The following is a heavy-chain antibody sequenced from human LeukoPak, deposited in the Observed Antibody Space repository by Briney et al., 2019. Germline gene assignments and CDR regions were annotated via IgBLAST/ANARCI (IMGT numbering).Heavy chain of an antibody. CDR3: VKGPDSGWNNWFDP. Sequence: GGSLRLSCAASGFTFSSYAMSWVRQAPGKGLEWVSGISGSGGGTYYADSVKGRFTISRDNSKNMLYLQMNSLRAEDTAVYYCVKGPDSGWNNWFDPRGQGTLVTVSP. CDR2: ISGSGGGT. V-gene: IGHV3-23*01. D-gene: IGHD6-19*01. CDR1: GFTFSSYA. J-gene: IGHJ5*02.